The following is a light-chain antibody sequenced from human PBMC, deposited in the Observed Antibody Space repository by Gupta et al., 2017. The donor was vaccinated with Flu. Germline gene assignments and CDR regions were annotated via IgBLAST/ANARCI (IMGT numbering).Light chain of an antibody. V-gene: IGKV4-1*01. CDR1: QSGLDSYNNKNY. CDR2: WAS. CDR3: QQDCSAPLT. J-gene: IGKJ3*01. Sequence: SLGERATINCKSSQSGLDSYNNKNYLAWYQQNPGQPPNLLIYWASTRDYGVPDRFSGSGSGTDFTLTISSLQAEDVAVYYCQQDCSAPLTFGHGTKVDI.